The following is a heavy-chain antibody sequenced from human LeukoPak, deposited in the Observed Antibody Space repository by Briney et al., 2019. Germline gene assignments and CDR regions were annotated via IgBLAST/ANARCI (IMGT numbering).Heavy chain of an antibody. V-gene: IGHV3-64*01. D-gene: IGHD4-23*01. CDR1: GFTFSSYA. CDR2: ISSNGGST. J-gene: IGHJ3*02. CDR3: ARVTNSAFDI. Sequence: RSGGSLRLSCAASGFTFSSYAMHWVRQAPGKGLEYVSAISSNGGSTYYANSVKGRFTISRDNSKNTLYLQMGSLRAEDMAVYYCARVTNSAFDIWGPGTMVTVSS.